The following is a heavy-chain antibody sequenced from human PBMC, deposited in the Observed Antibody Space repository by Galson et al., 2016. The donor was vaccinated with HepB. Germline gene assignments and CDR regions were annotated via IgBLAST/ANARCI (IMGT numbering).Heavy chain of an antibody. CDR1: GNTFTSYT. CDR2: INAGNGNM. J-gene: IGHJ6*03. V-gene: IGHV1-3*01. Sequence: SVKVSCKASGNTFTSYTIHWVRQAPGQRLEWVGWINAGNGNMKYSQNFQGRVTLTRDTSASTAYMELSSLRSEDAAVYYCAGTPVTLDVFHYYMDVWGKGTAVTVSS. D-gene: IGHD4-23*01. CDR3: AGTPVTLDVFHYYMDV.